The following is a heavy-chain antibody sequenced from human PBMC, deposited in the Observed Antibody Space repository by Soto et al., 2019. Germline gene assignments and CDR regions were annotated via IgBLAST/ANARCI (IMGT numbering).Heavy chain of an antibody. D-gene: IGHD2-2*02. V-gene: IGHV3-21*01. CDR3: AREYTAWPLAYGLDV. Sequence: PGGSLRLSCVGSGFTFSTYSINWVRQAPGKGLEWVSSISSRSDIYYADSVKGRFTISRDNAKNSVPLQMNSLRAEETAVYYCAREYTAWPLAYGLDVWGQGTTVTVSS. CDR2: ISSRSDI. CDR1: GFTFSTYS. J-gene: IGHJ6*02.